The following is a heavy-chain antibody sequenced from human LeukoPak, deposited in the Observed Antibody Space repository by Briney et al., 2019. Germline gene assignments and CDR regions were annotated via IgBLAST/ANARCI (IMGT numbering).Heavy chain of an antibody. CDR2: MYYSGST. D-gene: IGHD2-2*02. Sequence: SETLSLTCTVSGGSITSYYWSWIRQPPGKGLEWIGYMYYSGSTNYNPSLKSRVTISVDTSKNQFSLKLSSVTAADTAVYYCAREAPLYCSSTSCYTYYYYYMDVWGKGTTVTVSS. V-gene: IGHV4-59*01. CDR1: GGSITSYY. J-gene: IGHJ6*03. CDR3: AREAPLYCSSTSCYTYYYYYMDV.